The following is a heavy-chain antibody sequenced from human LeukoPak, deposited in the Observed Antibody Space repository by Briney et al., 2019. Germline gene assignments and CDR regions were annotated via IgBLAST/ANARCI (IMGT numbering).Heavy chain of an antibody. D-gene: IGHD3-22*01. J-gene: IGHJ5*02. CDR2: IIPILGIA. V-gene: IGHV1-69*04. Sequence: ASVKVSCKASGGTFSSYAISWVRQAPGQGLEWMGRIIPILGIANYAQKFQGRVTITADKSTSTAYMELSSLRSEDTAVYYCARDRQLRDYYGSSGYLNWFDPWGQGTLVTVSS. CDR3: ARDRQLRDYYGSSGYLNWFDP. CDR1: GGTFSSYA.